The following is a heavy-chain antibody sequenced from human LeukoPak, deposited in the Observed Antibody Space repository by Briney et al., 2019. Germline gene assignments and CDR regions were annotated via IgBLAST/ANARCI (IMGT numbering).Heavy chain of an antibody. J-gene: IGHJ4*02. Sequence: SETLSLTCAVYGGSFSGDYWSWIRQPPGKGLEWIGEVADNGATNYDPSLRSRATISVDTSKKQFSLKLRSVTAADTAVYYCARGRHLGYCSSTSCLHFDYWGQGTLVTVSS. CDR3: ARGRHLGYCSSTSCLHFDY. CDR2: VADNGAT. V-gene: IGHV4-34*01. D-gene: IGHD2-2*01. CDR1: GGSFSGDY.